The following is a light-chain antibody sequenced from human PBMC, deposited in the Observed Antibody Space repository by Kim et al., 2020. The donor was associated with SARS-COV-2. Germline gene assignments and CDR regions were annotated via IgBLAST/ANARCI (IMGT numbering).Light chain of an antibody. CDR3: QEYDSSAKT. CDR1: QSISSRY. J-gene: IGKJ1*01. V-gene: IGKV3D-20*01. CDR2: AAS. Sequence: PGERATPSCGASQSISSRYLAWYQQKPGRAPRLLIYAASTRASGIPDRFSGSGSGTDFTLTISRLEPEDFAVYYCQEYDSSAKTFGQGTKVDIK.